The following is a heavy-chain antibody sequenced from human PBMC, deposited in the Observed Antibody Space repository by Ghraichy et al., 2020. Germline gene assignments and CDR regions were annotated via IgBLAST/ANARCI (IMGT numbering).Heavy chain of an antibody. CDR3: ARGLNSGHYYYYHYMDV. Sequence: SETLSLTCTVSGGSISSYDWNWIRQPPGRGLEWIGYIYYNGNTNYNPSLKSRVTISKDTSNNQFSLSLSSVTAADTAVYYCARGLNSGHYYYYHYMDVWGRWTTGTASS. V-gene: IGHV4-59*01. CDR2: IYYNGNT. D-gene: IGHD1-26*01. CDR1: GGSISSYD. J-gene: IGHJ6*03.